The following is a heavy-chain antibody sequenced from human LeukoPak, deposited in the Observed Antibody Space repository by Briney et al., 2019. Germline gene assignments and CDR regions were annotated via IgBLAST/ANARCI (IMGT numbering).Heavy chain of an antibody. V-gene: IGHV1-8*01. CDR1: GYTATNFD. CDR3: GRGYAMDV. Sequence: AASVKVSCKVFGYTATNFDINWGRQATGQGFEWMGWMTLNSGRTGYRREFQGRVTMTTDTSTNAAYMELSSLRSDDTAVYYCGRGYAMDVWGQGTTVIVSS. J-gene: IGHJ6*02. CDR2: MTLNSGRT.